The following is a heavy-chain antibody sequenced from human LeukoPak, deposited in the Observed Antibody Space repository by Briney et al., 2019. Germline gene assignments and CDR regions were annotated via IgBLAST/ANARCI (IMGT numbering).Heavy chain of an antibody. CDR3: ARGVPITMIVVVSPWFDP. Sequence: ASVKVSCKASGYIFTNYYMHWVRQAPGQGLEWMGIINPSGGSTSYAQKFQGRVTMTRNTSISTAYMELSSLRSEDTAVYYCARGVPITMIVVVSPWFDPWGQGTLVTVSS. D-gene: IGHD3-22*01. CDR2: INPSGGST. CDR1: GYIFTNYY. J-gene: IGHJ5*02. V-gene: IGHV1-46*01.